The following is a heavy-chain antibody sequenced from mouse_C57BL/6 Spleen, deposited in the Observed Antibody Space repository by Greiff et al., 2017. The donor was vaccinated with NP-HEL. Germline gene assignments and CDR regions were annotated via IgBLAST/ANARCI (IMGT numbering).Heavy chain of an antibody. Sequence: EVQLQQSGAELVRPGASVKLSCTASGFNIKDYYMHWVKQRPEQGLEWIGRIDPEDGDTEYAPKFQGKATMTADTSSNTAYRQLSSLTSEDTAVYYCTGSNYGGAMDYWGQGTSVTVSS. V-gene: IGHV14-1*01. CDR2: IDPEDGDT. J-gene: IGHJ4*01. CDR3: TGSNYGGAMDY. CDR1: GFNIKDYY. D-gene: IGHD2-5*01.